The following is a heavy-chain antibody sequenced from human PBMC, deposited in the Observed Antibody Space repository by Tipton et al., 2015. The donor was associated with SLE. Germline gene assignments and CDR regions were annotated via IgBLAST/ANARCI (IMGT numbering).Heavy chain of an antibody. J-gene: IGHJ4*02. Sequence: TLSLTCTVSGGSICGYYWSWIRQPAGKGLEWIGRIYSSGSTIYNPSLKSRLTLSLDTSKNQFSLRVRSVTAADTAVYYCGRGRTDAWELVGYWGQGTLVTVSS. V-gene: IGHV4-4*07. D-gene: IGHD4-23*01. CDR3: GRGRTDAWELVGY. CDR1: GGSICGYY. CDR2: IYSSGST.